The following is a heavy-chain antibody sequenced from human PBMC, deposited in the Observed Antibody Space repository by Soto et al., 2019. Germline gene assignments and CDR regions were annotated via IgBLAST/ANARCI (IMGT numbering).Heavy chain of an antibody. D-gene: IGHD3-22*01. CDR3: AREVVTMKWYFDN. Sequence: GGSLRLSCASSGFPFSIYSMHLFRQTPDKGLEWVAVISSEGRFTFYADSVKGRFTISRDNSKNTLYLQMNSLRGDDAAVYFCAREVVTMKWYFDNWRQGIVVTVSS. CDR2: ISSEGRFT. V-gene: IGHV3-30*04. J-gene: IGHJ4*02. CDR1: GFPFSIYS.